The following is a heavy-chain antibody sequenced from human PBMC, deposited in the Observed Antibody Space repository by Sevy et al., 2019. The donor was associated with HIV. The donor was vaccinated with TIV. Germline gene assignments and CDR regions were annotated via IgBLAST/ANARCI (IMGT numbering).Heavy chain of an antibody. Sequence: ASVKVSCKASGGTFSSYGLSWVRQAPGQGLEWMGGIIPIFGKVNYAQKFQGRVTITADESTSTAYRELSSLRSEETAVYYCARGGATGTRVYWGQGTLVTVSS. CDR1: GGTFSSYG. V-gene: IGHV1-69*13. J-gene: IGHJ4*02. CDR2: IIPIFGKV. CDR3: ARGGATGTRVY. D-gene: IGHD1-1*01.